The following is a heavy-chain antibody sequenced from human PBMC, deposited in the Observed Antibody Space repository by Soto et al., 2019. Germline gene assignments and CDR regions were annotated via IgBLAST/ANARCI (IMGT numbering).Heavy chain of an antibody. V-gene: IGHV3-23*01. D-gene: IGHD3-3*01. Sequence: PGGSLRLSCAASGFTFSSYAMSWVRQAPGKGLEWVSAISGSGGSTYYADSMKGRFTISRDNSKNTLYLQMNSLRAEDTAVYYCAKNMYYDFWSGYLERRDNWFDPWGQGTLVTVSS. CDR1: GFTFSSYA. CDR3: AKNMYYDFWSGYLERRDNWFDP. CDR2: ISGSGGST. J-gene: IGHJ5*02.